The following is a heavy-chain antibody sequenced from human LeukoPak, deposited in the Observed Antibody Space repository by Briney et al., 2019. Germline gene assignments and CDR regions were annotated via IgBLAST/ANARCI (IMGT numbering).Heavy chain of an antibody. CDR3: ARARISWYDVGY. V-gene: IGHV3-30-3*01. D-gene: IGHD1-1*01. CDR2: ISYDGSNK. Sequence: PGGSLRLSCASSGFTFRSYAMHWVRQAPGKGLEGVAVISYDGSNKYYADFLKSRFTISRDNSKNTLYLQMNSLRAEDTAVYYCARARISWYDVGYWGQGTLVTVSS. J-gene: IGHJ4*02. CDR1: GFTFRSYA.